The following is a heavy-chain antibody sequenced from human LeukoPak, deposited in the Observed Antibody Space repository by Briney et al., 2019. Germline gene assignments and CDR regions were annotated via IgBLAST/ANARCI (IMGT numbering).Heavy chain of an antibody. CDR2: ISSSSSTI. Sequence: GGSLRLSCAASGFTFSSYSMNWVRQAPGKGLEWVSYISSSSSTIYYADSVKGRFTISRDNAKNSLYLQMNSLRDEDTAVYYCARESDSGYYLYDWFDPWGQGTLVTVSS. V-gene: IGHV3-48*02. CDR1: GFTFSSYS. D-gene: IGHD3-22*01. CDR3: ARESDSGYYLYDWFDP. J-gene: IGHJ5*02.